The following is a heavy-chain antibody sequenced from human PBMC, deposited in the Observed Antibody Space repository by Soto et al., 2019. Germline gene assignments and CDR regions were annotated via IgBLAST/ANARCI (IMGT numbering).Heavy chain of an antibody. CDR1: GGSINCGGYS. Sequence: SETLSLTCAVSGGSINCGGYSWSWIRQPPGKGLEWIGYIYHPGSTKYHPSLRGRAIISIDMSKNHFSLNLSSVTAADTAFYYCARRRGVVMAGGNDWFGPRGQGILVTVSS. V-gene: IGHV4-30-2*01. J-gene: IGHJ5*02. CDR3: ARRRGVVMAGGNDWFGP. CDR2: IYHPGST. D-gene: IGHD5-12*01.